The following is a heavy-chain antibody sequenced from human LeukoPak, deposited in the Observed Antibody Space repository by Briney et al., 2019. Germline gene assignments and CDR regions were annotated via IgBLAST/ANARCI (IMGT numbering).Heavy chain of an antibody. V-gene: IGHV4-4*07. CDR1: GGSINNYY. J-gene: IGHJ4*02. CDR2: IDTNGRT. CDR3: AREYGDFDY. Sequence: PSETLSLTCTISGGSINNYYWSWIRQPAGKGLEWIGRIDTNGRTNYKSTLKSRVTMSVDTSKNQFSLKMNSMTAADTAVYYCAREYGDFDYWGQGTLVTVSS. D-gene: IGHD4/OR15-4a*01.